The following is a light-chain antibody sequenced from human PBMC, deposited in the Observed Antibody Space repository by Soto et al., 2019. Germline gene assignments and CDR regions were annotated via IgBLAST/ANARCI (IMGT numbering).Light chain of an antibody. J-gene: IGLJ1*01. Sequence: QPALTHPASVSWSPGQSITISCTGASSDVGAYNYVSWYQQHPGKAPKLMIYEVSNRPSGVSNRFSGSKSGNTASLTISGLQAEDEADYYCSSYTSTSTLVFGTGTKVTVL. CDR1: SSDVGAYNY. CDR3: SSYTSTSTLV. CDR2: EVS. V-gene: IGLV2-14*01.